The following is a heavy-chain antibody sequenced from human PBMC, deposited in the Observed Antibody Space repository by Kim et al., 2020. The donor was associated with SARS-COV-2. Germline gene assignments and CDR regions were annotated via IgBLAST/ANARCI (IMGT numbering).Heavy chain of an antibody. CDR1: GFTFSRYA. CDR3: AKDSGNDYGDQLDS. D-gene: IGHD4-17*01. Sequence: GGSLRLSCAASGFTFSRYAMTWVRQAPGKGLEWVSAISGSGGRVYYVDSVKGRFTISRDNSENTLYLQMNSLRAEDTAIYYCAKDSGNDYGDQLDSWGQGTLVTVSS. CDR2: ISGSGGRV. J-gene: IGHJ5*01. V-gene: IGHV3-23*01.